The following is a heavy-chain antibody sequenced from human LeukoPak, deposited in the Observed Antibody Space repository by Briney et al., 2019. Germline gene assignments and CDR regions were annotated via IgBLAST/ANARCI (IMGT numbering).Heavy chain of an antibody. J-gene: IGHJ4*02. Sequence: GGSLRLSCAASGFTFSSYSMNWVRQAPGKGLEWVSSISSSSSYIYYADSVKGRFTISRDNAKNSLYLQMNSLRAEDTAVYYCARGQQQLIPSDYWGQGTLVTVSS. CDR2: ISSSSSYI. CDR1: GFTFSSYS. CDR3: ARGQQQLIPSDY. V-gene: IGHV3-21*01. D-gene: IGHD6-13*01.